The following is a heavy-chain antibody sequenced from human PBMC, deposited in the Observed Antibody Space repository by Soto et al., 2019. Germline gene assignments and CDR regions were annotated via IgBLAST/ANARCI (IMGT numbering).Heavy chain of an antibody. D-gene: IGHD3-3*01. CDR3: ARVPYYDFWSGHTSWFDP. J-gene: IGHJ5*02. CDR1: GYTFTSYG. Sequence: GASVKVSCKASGYTFTSYGISWVRQAPGQGLEWMGWISAYNGNTNYAQKLQGRVTMTTDTSTSTAYMELRSLRSDDTAVYYCARVPYYDFWSGHTSWFDPWGQGTLVTVSS. CDR2: ISAYNGNT. V-gene: IGHV1-18*01.